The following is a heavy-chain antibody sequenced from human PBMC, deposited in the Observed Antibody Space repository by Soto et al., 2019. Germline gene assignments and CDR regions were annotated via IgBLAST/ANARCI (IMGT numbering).Heavy chain of an antibody. CDR2: IKQDGSEK. Sequence: SLRLSCAASGFTFSSYWMSWVRQAPGKGLEWVANIKQDGSEKYYVDSVKGRFTISRDNAKNSLYLQMNSLRAEDTAVYYCARDRSSSWYGYYYYYYGMDVWGQGTTVTVSS. CDR1: GFTFSSYW. J-gene: IGHJ6*02. D-gene: IGHD6-13*01. V-gene: IGHV3-7*05. CDR3: ARDRSSSWYGYYYYYYGMDV.